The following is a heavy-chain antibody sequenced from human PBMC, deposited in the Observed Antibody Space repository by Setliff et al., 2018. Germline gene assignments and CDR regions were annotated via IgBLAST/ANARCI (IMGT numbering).Heavy chain of an antibody. V-gene: IGHV4-39*01. D-gene: IGHD3-3*01. Sequence: SETLSLTCTVPGGSMSSISYYWGWIRQPPGKGLEWIGTVYDSGTTYYNPSLKSRVTIFVDASKKQFSLKLTSVTAADTAVYYCARMSGFLYMDVWGKGTTVTVSS. CDR2: VYDSGTT. CDR3: ARMSGFLYMDV. CDR1: GGSMSSISYY. J-gene: IGHJ6*03.